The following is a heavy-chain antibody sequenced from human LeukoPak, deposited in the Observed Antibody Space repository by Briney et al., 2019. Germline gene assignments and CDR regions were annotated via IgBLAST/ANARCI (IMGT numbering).Heavy chain of an antibody. Sequence: ASVKVSCKVSGHTLTELSIHWVRQAPGKGLEWMGGFDPEDGDAIYAQSFQGRVTMTGDTSTDTPYMELRSLRSEDTAVYYCTTRHSGSWFGAFDIWGQGTMVTVSS. J-gene: IGHJ3*02. CDR2: FDPEDGDA. CDR1: GHTLTELS. V-gene: IGHV1-24*01. CDR3: TTRHSGSWFGAFDI. D-gene: IGHD1-26*01.